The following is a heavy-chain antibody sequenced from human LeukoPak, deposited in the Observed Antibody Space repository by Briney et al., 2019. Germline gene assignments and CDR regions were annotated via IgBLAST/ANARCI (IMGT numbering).Heavy chain of an antibody. CDR2: IKSKTDGGTT. J-gene: IGHJ4*02. V-gene: IGHV3-15*01. CDR1: GFIFRNVW. Sequence: GGSLRLSCEASGFIFRNVWMNWVRQAPGKGLEWVGRIKSKTDGGTTDYAAPVKGRFTISRDDSKHTLYLQVNSLKTEDTAVYYCTTGNWGSFSYWGQGTLVTVSS. CDR3: TTGNWGSFSY. D-gene: IGHD7-27*01.